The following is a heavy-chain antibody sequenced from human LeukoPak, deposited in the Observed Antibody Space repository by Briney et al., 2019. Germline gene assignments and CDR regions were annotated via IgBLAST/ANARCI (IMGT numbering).Heavy chain of an antibody. V-gene: IGHV1-8*03. CDR1: GYTFTSYD. Sequence: WASVKVSCKASGYTFTSYDINWVRQATGQGLEWMGWMNHNSGNTGYAQKFQVRVTITRNTSISTAYMELSSLRSEDTAVYYCARGSVTTEYYYYYMDVWGKGTTVTVSS. CDR3: ARGSVTTEYYYYYMDV. J-gene: IGHJ6*03. CDR2: MNHNSGNT. D-gene: IGHD4-17*01.